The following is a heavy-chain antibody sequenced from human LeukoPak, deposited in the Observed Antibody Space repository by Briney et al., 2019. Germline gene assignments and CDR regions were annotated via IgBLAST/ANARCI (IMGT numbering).Heavy chain of an antibody. CDR2: ISSSSSSI. J-gene: IGHJ4*02. CDR3: ARVYRRYFDY. V-gene: IGHV3-48*01. D-gene: IGHD1-14*01. CDR1: GFIFSSYS. Sequence: PGGSLRLSCAASGFIFSSYSMNWVRQAPGKGLEWVSYISSSSSSIYYADAVKGRFTTSRDNAKNSLYLQMNSLRAEDTAVYYCARVYRRYFDYWGQGTLVTVSS.